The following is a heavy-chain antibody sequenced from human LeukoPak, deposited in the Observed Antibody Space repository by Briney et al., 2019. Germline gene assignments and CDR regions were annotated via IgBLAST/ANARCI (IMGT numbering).Heavy chain of an antibody. V-gene: IGHV4-39*01. D-gene: IGHD1-26*01. Sequence: SETLTLTCAVSGASISGSGYYWGWIRQPPGKGLEWIGNIYSSGSTYYNASLQSRVTISIDTSKNQFSLRLSSVTAADTAMYYCVKSGGYGLIDYWGQGTRVTVSS. CDR1: GASISGSGYY. CDR3: VKSGGYGLIDY. J-gene: IGHJ4*02. CDR2: IYSSGST.